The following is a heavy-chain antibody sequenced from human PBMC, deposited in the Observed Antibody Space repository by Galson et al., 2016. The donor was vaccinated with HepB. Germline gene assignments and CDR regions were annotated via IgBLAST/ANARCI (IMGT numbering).Heavy chain of an antibody. CDR1: GAILSSYA. CDR2: IIPIFDTP. J-gene: IGHJ4*02. V-gene: IGHV1-69*13. CDR3: ATWEPGPN. Sequence: SVKVSCKASGAILSSYAISWVRQAPGQGLEWMGGIIPIFDTPHYAQSFQGRVTITADESTSTAYMELSRLRSEDTAVYYCATWEPGPNWGQGTLVTVTS. D-gene: IGHD1-26*01.